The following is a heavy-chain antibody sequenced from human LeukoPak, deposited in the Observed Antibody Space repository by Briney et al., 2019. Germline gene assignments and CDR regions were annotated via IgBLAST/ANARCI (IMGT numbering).Heavy chain of an antibody. D-gene: IGHD5/OR15-5a*01. Sequence: ASVKVSCMASGYSFTSYGIIWVQQAPGQGLEWMGWISAYNGNTNYAQKLQGRVTMTTDTSTSTAYMELRSLRSDNTAVYYCAREMSGSDYWGQGTLVTVSS. CDR3: AREMSGSDY. CDR1: GYSFTSYG. J-gene: IGHJ4*02. CDR2: ISAYNGNT. V-gene: IGHV1-18*01.